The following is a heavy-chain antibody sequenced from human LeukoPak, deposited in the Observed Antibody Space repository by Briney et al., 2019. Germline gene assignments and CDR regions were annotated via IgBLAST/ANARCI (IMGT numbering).Heavy chain of an antibody. CDR1: VYTFASYG. J-gene: IGHJ5*02. CDR2: INPYNGNT. CDR3: AREIYGRFVS. Sequence: ASVKVSCKGSVYTFASYGISWVRQAPGQGLECMGWINPYNGNTDYARDFQGGVTMTTDTSTSTAYMELRSLRSDDTDVYYCAREIYGRFVSLGQGTLVTASS. D-gene: IGHD4-17*01. V-gene: IGHV1-18*01.